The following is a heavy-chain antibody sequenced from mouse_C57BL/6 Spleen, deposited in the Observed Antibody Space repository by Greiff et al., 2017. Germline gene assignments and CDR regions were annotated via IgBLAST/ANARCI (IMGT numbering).Heavy chain of an antibody. CDR1: GYTFTSYW. CDR2: INPSNGGT. V-gene: IGHV1-53*01. D-gene: IGHD1-1*01. Sequence: VQLQQPGTELVKPGASVKLSCKASGYTFTSYWMHWVKQRPGQGLAWIGNINPSNGGTNYNEKFKSKATLTVDKSSSTAYMQLSSLTSEDSAVYYCATITTARSYWYFDVWGTGTTVTVSS. J-gene: IGHJ1*03. CDR3: ATITTARSYWYFDV.